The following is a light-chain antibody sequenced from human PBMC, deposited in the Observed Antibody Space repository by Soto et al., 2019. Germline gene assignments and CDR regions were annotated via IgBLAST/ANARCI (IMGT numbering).Light chain of an antibody. CDR1: SSDVGSYNL. J-gene: IGLJ1*01. CDR3: CSYAGSSTFDYV. CDR2: EGS. V-gene: IGLV2-23*03. Sequence: QSVLTQPASVSGSPGQSITISCTGTSSDVGSYNLVSWYQQHPGKAPKLMIYEGSKRPSGVSNRLSGSKSGNTSSLTISGLQAEDEADYCCCSYAGSSTFDYVFGTGTKLTVL.